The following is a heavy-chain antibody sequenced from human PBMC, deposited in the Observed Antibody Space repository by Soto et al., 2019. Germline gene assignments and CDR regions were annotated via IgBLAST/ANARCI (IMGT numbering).Heavy chain of an antibody. V-gene: IGHV4-61*01. D-gene: IGHD2-15*01. CDR3: ATLTNPGRSFYYGMDV. CDR1: GGSVSSATYY. J-gene: IGHJ6*02. Sequence: QVQLQESGPGLVKPSETLSLTCSVSGGSVSSATYYWNWIRQPPGKGLEWIGYIFHSGTTNYSPPLESRVTMSXXTXKXXFSLKLTSVTAADTAVYYCATLTNPGRSFYYGMDVWGQGTTVTVSS. CDR2: IFHSGTT.